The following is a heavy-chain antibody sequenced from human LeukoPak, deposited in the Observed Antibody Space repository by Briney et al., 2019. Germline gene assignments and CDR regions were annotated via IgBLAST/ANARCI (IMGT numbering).Heavy chain of an antibody. Sequence: SETLSLTCTVSGGSISSSSYYWGWIRQPPGKGLEWIGSIYYSGSTYYNPSLKSRVTISVDTSKNQFSLKLSSVTAADTAVYYCARSLYYYDSSGYGNQNAFDIWGQGTMVTVSS. CDR2: IYYSGST. D-gene: IGHD3-22*01. J-gene: IGHJ3*02. V-gene: IGHV4-39*07. CDR1: GGSISSSSYY. CDR3: ARSLYYYDSSGYGNQNAFDI.